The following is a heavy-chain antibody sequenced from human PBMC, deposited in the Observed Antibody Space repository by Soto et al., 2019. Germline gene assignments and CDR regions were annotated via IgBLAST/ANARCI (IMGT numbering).Heavy chain of an antibody. CDR2: IVVGSGNT. D-gene: IGHD2-15*01. CDR3: AAGHCSGGSCSRYY. V-gene: IGHV1-58*02. Sequence: SVKVSCKASGFTFTRSAMQWVRQARGQRLEWIGWIVVGSGNTNYAQKFQERVTITRDMSTSTAYMELSSLRSEDTAVYYCAAGHCSGGSCSRYYWGQGTLVTVSS. J-gene: IGHJ4*02. CDR1: GFTFTRSA.